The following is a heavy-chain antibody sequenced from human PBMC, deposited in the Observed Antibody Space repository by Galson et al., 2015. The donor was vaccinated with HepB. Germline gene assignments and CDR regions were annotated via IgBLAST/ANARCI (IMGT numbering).Heavy chain of an antibody. CDR3: ARATYYYDSSGFWFDP. CDR2: IYHSGST. J-gene: IGHJ5*02. D-gene: IGHD3-22*01. CDR1: GGSISSSNW. V-gene: IGHV4-4*02. Sequence: SETLSLTCAVSGGSISSSNWWSWVRQPPGKGLEWIGEIYHSGSTNYNPSLKSRVTISVDKSKNQFSLKLSSVTAADTAVYYCARATYYYDSSGFWFDPWGQGTLVTVSS.